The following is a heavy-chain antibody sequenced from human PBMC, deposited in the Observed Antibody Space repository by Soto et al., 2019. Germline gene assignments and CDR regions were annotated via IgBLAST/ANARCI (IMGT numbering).Heavy chain of an antibody. CDR3: ARVYSSSWFEIDY. V-gene: IGHV3-33*01. CDR2: IWYDGSNK. CDR1: EFTFSSCG. D-gene: IGHD6-13*01. J-gene: IGHJ4*02. Sequence: QVQLVESGGGVVQPGRSLRLSCAASEFTFSSCGRHWVRQAPGKGLEWVAVIWYDGSNKYYADSVKGRFTISRDNSKNTLYLQMNSLRAEDTAVYYCARVYSSSWFEIDYWGQGTLVTVSS.